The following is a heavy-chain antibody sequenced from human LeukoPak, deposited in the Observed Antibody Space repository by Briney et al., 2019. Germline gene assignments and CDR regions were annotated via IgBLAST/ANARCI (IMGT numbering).Heavy chain of an antibody. J-gene: IGHJ5*02. V-gene: IGHV1-69*13. CDR2: IIPIFGTA. CDR3: ARGERYTFAPAGFDP. CDR1: GGTFSSYA. D-gene: IGHD1-1*01. Sequence: GASVKVSCKASGGTFSSYAISWVRQAPGQGLEWMGGIIPIFGTANYAQKFQGRVTTTADESTSTAYMELSSLRSEDTAVYYCARGERYTFAPAGFDPWGQGTLVTVSS.